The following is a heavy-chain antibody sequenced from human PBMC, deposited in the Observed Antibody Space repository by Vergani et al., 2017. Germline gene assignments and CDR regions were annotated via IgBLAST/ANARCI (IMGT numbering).Heavy chain of an antibody. J-gene: IGHJ3*01. CDR2: INNNGGST. V-gene: IGHV3-23*01. CDR3: AKVCGSTSCPYGGGAFDV. Sequence: QLLESGGGLIQPGGSLRLSCAASGFSFNSYAMTWVRQAPGKGLEWVSGINNNGGSTYYADSVKGRFTISRDNSKNTLYLQMTDLRAEDTATYYCAKVCGSTSCPYGGGAFDVWGHGTMVTVSS. D-gene: IGHD2-2*01. CDR1: GFSFNSYA.